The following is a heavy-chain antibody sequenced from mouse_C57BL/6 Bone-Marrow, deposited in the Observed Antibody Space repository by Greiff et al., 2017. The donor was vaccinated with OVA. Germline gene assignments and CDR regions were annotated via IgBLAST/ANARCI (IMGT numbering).Heavy chain of an antibody. Sequence: EVKLMESGGGLVKPGGSLKLSCAASGFTFSSYAMSWVRQTPEKRLEWVATISDGGSYTYYPDNVKGRCTISRDNAKNNLYLQMSHLKSEDTARYYCARDDYPWFAYWGQGTLVTVSA. CDR2: ISDGGSYT. CDR1: GFTFSSYA. D-gene: IGHD2-4*01. V-gene: IGHV5-4*01. J-gene: IGHJ3*01. CDR3: ARDDYPWFAY.